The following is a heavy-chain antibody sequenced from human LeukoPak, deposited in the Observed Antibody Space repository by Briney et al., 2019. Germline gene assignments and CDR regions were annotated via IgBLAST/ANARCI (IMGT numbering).Heavy chain of an antibody. CDR2: ISGGGGTI. CDR1: GLTFSTYV. V-gene: IGHV3-23*01. J-gene: IGHJ5*02. CDR3: AGRVAFDP. Sequence: GGTLRLSCAASGLTFSTYVMSWVRQAPGKGLEWVSSISGGGGTIFYTDSVKGRSSISRDNFKNTLYLQMNSLRAEDTAVYYCAGRVAFDPWGQGTLVTVSS.